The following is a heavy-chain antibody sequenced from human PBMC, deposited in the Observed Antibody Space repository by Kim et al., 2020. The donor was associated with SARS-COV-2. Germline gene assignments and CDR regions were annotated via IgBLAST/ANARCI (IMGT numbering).Heavy chain of an antibody. V-gene: IGHV3-48*03. CDR3: ARDNGDYVGYYYYGMDV. CDR1: GFTFSSYE. J-gene: IGHJ6*02. Sequence: GGSLRLSCAASGFTFSSYEMNWVRQAPGKGLEWVSYISSSGSTIYYADSVKGRFTISRDNAKNSLYLQMNSLRAEDTAVYYCARDNGDYVGYYYYGMDVWGQGTTVTVSS. CDR2: ISSSGSTI. D-gene: IGHD4-17*01.